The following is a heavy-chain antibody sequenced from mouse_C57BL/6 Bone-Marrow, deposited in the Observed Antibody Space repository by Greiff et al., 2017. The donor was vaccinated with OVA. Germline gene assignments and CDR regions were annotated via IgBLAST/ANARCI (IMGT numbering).Heavy chain of an antibody. CDR1: GFTFSSYA. D-gene: IGHD1-1*01. Sequence: EVKLVESGGGLVKPGGSLKLSCAASGFTFSSYAMSWVRQTPDKRLEWVATISSGGSYTYYLDSVKGRFTISRDNAKNTLYLQMSSLKSEDTAMYYCARHEDYYGSSYAMDYWGQGTSVTVSS. CDR2: ISSGGSYT. CDR3: ARHEDYYGSSYAMDY. J-gene: IGHJ4*01. V-gene: IGHV5-6*03.